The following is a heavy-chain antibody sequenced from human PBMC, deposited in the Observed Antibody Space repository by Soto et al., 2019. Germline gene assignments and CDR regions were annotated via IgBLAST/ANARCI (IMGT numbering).Heavy chain of an antibody. V-gene: IGHV3-23*01. Sequence: GGSLRLSCAASGFTFSSYAMSWVRQAPGKGLEWVSAISGSGGSTYYADSVKGRFTISRDNSKNTLYLQMNSLRAEDTAVYYCAKDPIVVVPAARLFWLDPWGQGTLVTVSS. CDR2: ISGSGGST. J-gene: IGHJ5*02. CDR3: AKDPIVVVPAARLFWLDP. CDR1: GFTFSSYA. D-gene: IGHD2-2*01.